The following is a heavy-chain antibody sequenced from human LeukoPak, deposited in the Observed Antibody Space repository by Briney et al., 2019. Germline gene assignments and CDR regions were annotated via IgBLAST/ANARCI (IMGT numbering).Heavy chain of an antibody. CDR2: ISGSGGST. J-gene: IGHJ1*01. CDR1: GFTFSSYA. Sequence: GGSLRLSCAASGFTFSSYAMSWVRQAPGKGLEWVSAISGSGGSTYYADSVKGRFTISRDNSKNTLYLQMNSLRAEDTAVYYCARDQHYYDSSGYHPFQHWGQGTLVTVSS. V-gene: IGHV3-23*01. D-gene: IGHD3-22*01. CDR3: ARDQHYYDSSGYHPFQH.